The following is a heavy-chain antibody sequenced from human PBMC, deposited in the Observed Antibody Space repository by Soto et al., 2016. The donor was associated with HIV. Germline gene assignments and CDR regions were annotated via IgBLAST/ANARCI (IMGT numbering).Heavy chain of an antibody. CDR2: IIPIFGTA. D-gene: IGHD3-16*01. V-gene: IGHV1-69*13. CDR3: AREGGVPGAFDF. Sequence: QVQLVQSGAEVKKPGSSVKVPCKASGGTFSSYAISWVRQAPGQGLEWMGGIIPIFGTANYAQKFQGRVTITADESTSTAYMDLNSLTSDDTAVYYCAREGGVPGAFDFWGQGTMVTVSS. J-gene: IGHJ3*01. CDR1: GGTFSSYA.